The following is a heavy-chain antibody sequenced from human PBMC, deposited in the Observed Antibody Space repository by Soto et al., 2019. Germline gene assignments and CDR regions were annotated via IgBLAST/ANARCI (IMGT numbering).Heavy chain of an antibody. CDR3: ARGGDYYDSSGLDAFDI. CDR1: GYTFTGYY. Sequence: ASVKVSCKASGYTFTGYYMHWVRQAPGQGLEWMGIINPSDGGTSYAQKFQGRVTMTSDTSTSTVYMELSSLRSEDTAVYYCARGGDYYDSSGLDAFDIWGQGTMVTVSS. J-gene: IGHJ3*02. V-gene: IGHV1-46*03. D-gene: IGHD3-22*01. CDR2: INPSDGGT.